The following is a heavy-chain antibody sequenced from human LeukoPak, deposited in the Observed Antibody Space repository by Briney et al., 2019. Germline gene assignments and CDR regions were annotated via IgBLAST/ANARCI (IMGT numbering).Heavy chain of an antibody. J-gene: IGHJ3*02. V-gene: IGHV1-18*01. CDR3: ARDSPYCYDSSGYYLDAFDI. CDR1: GYTFTSYG. Sequence: ASVKVSCKASGYTFTSYGISWVRQAPGQGLEWMGWISAYNGNTNYAQKLQGRVTMTTDTSTSTAYMELRSLRSDDTAVYYCARDSPYCYDSSGYYLDAFDIWGQGTMVTVSS. D-gene: IGHD3-22*01. CDR2: ISAYNGNT.